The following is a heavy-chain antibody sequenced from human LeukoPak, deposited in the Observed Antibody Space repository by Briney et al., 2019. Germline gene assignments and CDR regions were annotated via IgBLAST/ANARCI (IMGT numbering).Heavy chain of an antibody. CDR2: ITSSGSTT. CDR1: GFTLSDHY. Sequence: GGSLRLSCAASGFTLSDHYMTWIRQAPGEGLEWVSYITSSGSTTYYADSVWGRFTISRDNSKNTLYLQMNSLRAEDTAVYYCARSDGSYGYGDYWGQGTLVTVSS. D-gene: IGHD1-26*01. CDR3: ARSDGSYGYGDY. V-gene: IGHV3-11*04. J-gene: IGHJ4*02.